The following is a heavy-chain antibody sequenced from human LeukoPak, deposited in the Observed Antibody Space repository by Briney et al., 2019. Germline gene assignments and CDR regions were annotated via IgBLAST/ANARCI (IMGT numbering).Heavy chain of an antibody. CDR1: GFPFSSYW. CDR3: AKDTMVRGEGWFDP. D-gene: IGHD3-10*01. V-gene: IGHV3-7*03. Sequence: GGSLRLSCAASGFPFSSYWMSWVRQAPGKGLEWVANINQDGSQKYYVDSVKGRFTISRDNAKNSLYLQMNSLRAEDTALYYCAKDTMVRGEGWFDPWGQGTLVTVSS. J-gene: IGHJ5*02. CDR2: INQDGSQK.